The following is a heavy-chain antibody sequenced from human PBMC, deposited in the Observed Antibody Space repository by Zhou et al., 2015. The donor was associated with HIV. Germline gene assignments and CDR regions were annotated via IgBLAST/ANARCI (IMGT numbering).Heavy chain of an antibody. D-gene: IGHD2-2*02. V-gene: IGHV1-69*01. J-gene: IGHJ3*02. Sequence: LMQSGTEVTKPGSSVKVSCKASGGTFSSYAISWVRQAPGQGLEWMGGIIPIFGTANYAQKFQGRVTITADESTSTAYMELSSLRSEDTAVYYCARGGRSGVVVPAAISRGDAFDIWGQGTMVTVSS. CDR1: GGTFSSYA. CDR2: IIPIFGTA. CDR3: ARGGRSGVVVPAAISRGDAFDI.